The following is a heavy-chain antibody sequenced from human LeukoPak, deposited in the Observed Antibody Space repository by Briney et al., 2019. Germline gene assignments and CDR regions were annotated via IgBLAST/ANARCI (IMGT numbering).Heavy chain of an antibody. CDR1: GFTFSDYS. CDR3: ARENGDYVFDY. D-gene: IGHD4-17*01. V-gene: IGHV3-21*01. Sequence: GGSLRLSCAASGFTFSDYSMNWVRQAPGKGLEWVSCISSASNYIYYADSVKGRFTISRDNAKNTLYLQLNSLRAEDTAVYYCARENGDYVFDYWGQGTLVTVSS. CDR2: ISSASNYI. J-gene: IGHJ4*02.